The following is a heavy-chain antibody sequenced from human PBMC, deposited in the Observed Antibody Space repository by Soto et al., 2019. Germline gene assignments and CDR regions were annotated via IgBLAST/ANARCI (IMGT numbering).Heavy chain of an antibody. Sequence: SGPTLVNPTQTLTLTCTFSGFSLSTSGLRLTWIRQPPGKALECLARIDWDDETFYRTSLKTRLTVSKDTPKNQVVLTMTSMDPLDTATYYCALGCPLYASSAYYFGHWGPGSLVPVSS. CDR1: GFSLSTSGLR. J-gene: IGHJ4*02. V-gene: IGHV2-70*04. D-gene: IGHD3-16*01. CDR3: ALGCPLYASSAYYFGH. CDR2: IDWDDET.